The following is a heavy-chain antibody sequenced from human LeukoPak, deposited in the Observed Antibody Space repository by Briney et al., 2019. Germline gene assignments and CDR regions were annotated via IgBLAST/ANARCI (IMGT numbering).Heavy chain of an antibody. V-gene: IGHV1-69*05. Sequence: ASVKVSCKASGGTFSSYAISWVRQAPGQGLEWMGGTIPIFGTANYAQKFQGRVTITTDESTSTAYMELSSLRSEDTAVYYCARAPAKRVLRYFDWENLRFVDVWGQGTTVTVSS. CDR3: ARAPAKRVLRYFDWENLRFVDV. CDR2: TIPIFGTA. CDR1: GGTFSSYA. J-gene: IGHJ6*02. D-gene: IGHD3-9*01.